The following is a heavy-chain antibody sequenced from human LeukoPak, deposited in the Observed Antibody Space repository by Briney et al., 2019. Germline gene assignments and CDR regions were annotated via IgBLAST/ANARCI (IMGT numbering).Heavy chain of an antibody. D-gene: IGHD3-22*01. CDR2: INWNGGST. CDR1: GFSFSSFA. Sequence: SGGTLRLSCATSGFSFSSFAMSWVRQAPGKGLEWVSGINWNGGSTGYADSVRGRFTISRDNAKNSLYLQMNSLRAEDTAVYYCARDYYDSSGYFGGFDYWGQGTLVTVSS. V-gene: IGHV3-20*04. J-gene: IGHJ4*02. CDR3: ARDYYDSSGYFGGFDY.